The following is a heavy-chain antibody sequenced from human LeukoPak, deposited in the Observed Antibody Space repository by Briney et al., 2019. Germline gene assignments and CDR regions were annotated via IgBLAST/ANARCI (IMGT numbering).Heavy chain of an antibody. CDR3: ARVSDYDILTGYWGAFDI. Sequence: SETLSVTCTVSGGSISSYYWSWIRQPPGKGLEWIGYIYYSGSTNYNPSLKSRVTISVDTSKNQFSLKLSSVTAADTAVYYCARVSDYDILTGYWGAFDIWGQGTMVTVSS. CDR2: IYYSGST. CDR1: GGSISSYY. D-gene: IGHD3-9*01. J-gene: IGHJ3*02. V-gene: IGHV4-59*01.